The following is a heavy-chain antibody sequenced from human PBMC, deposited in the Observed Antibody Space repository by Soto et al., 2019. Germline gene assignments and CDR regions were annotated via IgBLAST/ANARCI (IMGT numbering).Heavy chain of an antibody. CDR1: GFTFSSYA. J-gene: IGHJ4*02. Sequence: GGSLRLSCAASGFTFSSYAMSWVRQAPGKGLEWVSAISGSGGSTYYADSVKGRFTISRDNSKNTLYLQMNSLRAEDTAVYYYAKDLQLERLLWAVFDYWLKGTLDTV. V-gene: IGHV3-23*01. CDR2: ISGSGGST. D-gene: IGHD1-1*01. CDR3: AKDLQLERLLWAVFDY.